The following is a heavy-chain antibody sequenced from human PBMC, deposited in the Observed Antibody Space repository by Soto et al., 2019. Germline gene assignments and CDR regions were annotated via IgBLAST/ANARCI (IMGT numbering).Heavy chain of an antibody. D-gene: IGHD6-13*01. CDR1: GFNFSSYA. Sequence: GGSLRLSCAASGFNFSSYAMHWVRQAPGKGLEWVAVISYDGSNKYYADSVKGRFTISRDNSKNTLYLQMNSLRAEDTAVYYCARIAAAGWLFDYWGQGTLVTVSS. J-gene: IGHJ4*02. V-gene: IGHV3-30-3*01. CDR2: ISYDGSNK. CDR3: ARIAAAGWLFDY.